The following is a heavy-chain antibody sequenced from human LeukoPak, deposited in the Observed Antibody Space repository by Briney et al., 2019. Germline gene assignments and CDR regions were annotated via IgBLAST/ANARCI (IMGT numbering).Heavy chain of an antibody. V-gene: IGHV3-43*02. CDR3: AKESGKFDY. J-gene: IGHJ4*02. CDR1: GLNFDDSA. CDR2: ISADGGST. Sequence: GGSLRLSCVASGLNFDDSAMHWVRQAPWKGLEWVSLISADGGSTFSADSVKGRFSISRDNSKNSLYLQMNSLRSEDTAMYYCAKESGKFDYWGQGTLVAVSS.